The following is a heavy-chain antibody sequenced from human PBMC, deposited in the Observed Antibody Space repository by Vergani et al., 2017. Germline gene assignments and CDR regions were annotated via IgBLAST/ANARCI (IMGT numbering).Heavy chain of an antibody. CDR1: GFNFNTYS. CDR3: TREYSNSSGRSLDV. CDR2: LSSNARRQ. V-gene: IGHV3-48*01. J-gene: IGHJ3*01. Sequence: EVQLVESGGGLVQPGGSLRLSCAASGFNFNTYSMNWVRQAPGKGLEWISYLSSNARRQSYADSVKGRFTVSRDSAKNSLYLQMNSLRAEDTAIYYCTREYSNSSGRSLDVWSQGTMVTVSS. D-gene: IGHD6-6*01.